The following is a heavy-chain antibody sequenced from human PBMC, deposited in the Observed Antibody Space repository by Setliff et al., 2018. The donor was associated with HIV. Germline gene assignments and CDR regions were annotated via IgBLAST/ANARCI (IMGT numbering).Heavy chain of an antibody. CDR1: GFTFNGYS. V-gene: IGHV3-21*06. D-gene: IGHD6-19*01. J-gene: IGHJ4*02. CDR2: ISSSGSYI. Sequence: PGGSLRLSCTVSGFTFNGYSMNWARQAPGKGLEWVSSISSSGSYIYYADSVKGRFAISRDNAKNSIHLQMNSLRAEDTAVYYCARLMYSSGPGSFDYWGQGTLVTVSS. CDR3: ARLMYSSGPGSFDY.